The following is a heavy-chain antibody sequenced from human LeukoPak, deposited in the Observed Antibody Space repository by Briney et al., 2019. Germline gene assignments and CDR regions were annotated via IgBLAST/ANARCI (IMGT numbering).Heavy chain of an antibody. CDR2: IYYSGTT. Sequence: PSETLSLTCTVSGGSISSSTYYWGWVRQPPGKGLEWIGSIYYSGTTYYNPSLKSRVTISVDTSKNQFSLKLSSVTAADTAEYYCARRGRHSQFDYWGQGTLVTVSS. D-gene: IGHD2-15*01. CDR1: GGSISSSTYY. CDR3: ARRGRHSQFDY. V-gene: IGHV4-39*01. J-gene: IGHJ4*02.